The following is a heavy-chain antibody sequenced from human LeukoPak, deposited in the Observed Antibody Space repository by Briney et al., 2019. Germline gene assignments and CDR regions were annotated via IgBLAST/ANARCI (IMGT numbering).Heavy chain of an antibody. D-gene: IGHD4-17*01. CDR2: ISDSGGAT. CDR3: AKIAPWGAVTTTDGFGY. Sequence: PGGSLRLSCAASGFSFRNYAMSWVRQAPGKGLEWVSSISDSGGATYYADSVKGRFTISRDNSRNTLYLQLNSLGADDTAVYYCAKIAPWGAVTTTDGFGYWGQGTLVTVSS. CDR1: GFSFRNYA. J-gene: IGHJ4*02. V-gene: IGHV3-23*01.